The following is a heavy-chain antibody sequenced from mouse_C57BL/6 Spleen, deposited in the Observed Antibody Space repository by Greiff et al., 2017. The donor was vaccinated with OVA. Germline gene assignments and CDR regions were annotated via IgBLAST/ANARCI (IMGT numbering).Heavy chain of an antibody. J-gene: IGHJ2*01. Sequence: VQLQQSGAELVRPGASVKLSCTASGFNIKDDYMHWVKQRPEQGLEWIGWIDPENGDTEYASKFQGKATITADTSSNTAYLQLSSLTSEDTAVYYCTTLTGTGYWGRGTTLTVSS. V-gene: IGHV14-4*01. CDR2: IDPENGDT. CDR3: TTLTGTGY. CDR1: GFNIKDDY. D-gene: IGHD4-1*01.